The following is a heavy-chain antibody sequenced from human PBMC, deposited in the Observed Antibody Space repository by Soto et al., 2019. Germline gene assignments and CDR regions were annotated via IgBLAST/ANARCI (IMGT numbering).Heavy chain of an antibody. D-gene: IGHD6-13*01. CDR1: GFSFSSYA. Sequence: QVQLVESGGGVVQPGRSLRLSCAASGFSFSSYALYWVRQAPGKGLEWVALISYNGIDEYYADSVKGRFTISRDSSTNTLSQQMNSRRGGDRAVYYCARAPPRGIAAPGTWGPGMDVWGQGPTVTVSS. V-gene: IGHV3-30-3*01. CDR3: ARAPPRGIAAPGTWGPGMDV. CDR2: ISYNGIDE. J-gene: IGHJ6*02.